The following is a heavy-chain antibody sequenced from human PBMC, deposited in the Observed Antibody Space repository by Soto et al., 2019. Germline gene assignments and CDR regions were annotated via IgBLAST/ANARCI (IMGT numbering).Heavy chain of an antibody. CDR3: ARGSGGYDFPPFGVF. V-gene: IGHV1-69*13. Sequence: SVKVSCKASGGTFSIYAIIWVRQAPGQGLEWMGGIIPIFGTANYAQKFQGRVTITADESTSTAYMELSSLRSEDTAVYYCARGSGGYDFPPFGVFWGQGTLVTVSS. CDR2: IIPIFGTA. J-gene: IGHJ4*02. CDR1: GGTFSIYA. D-gene: IGHD5-12*01.